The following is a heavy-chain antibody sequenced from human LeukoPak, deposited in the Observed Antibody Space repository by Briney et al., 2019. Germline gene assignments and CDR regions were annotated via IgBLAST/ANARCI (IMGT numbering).Heavy chain of an antibody. V-gene: IGHV1-8*03. CDR1: GYTFTSYD. CDR3: ARGDHSSSWYQLFSSGRAGDFDY. Sequence: ASVKVSCKASGYTFTSYDINWVRQATGQGLEWMGWMNPNSGNTGYAQKFQGRVTITRNTSISTAYMELSSLRSEDTAVYYCARGDHSSSWYQLFSSGRAGDFDYWGQGTLVTVSS. D-gene: IGHD6-13*01. J-gene: IGHJ4*02. CDR2: MNPNSGNT.